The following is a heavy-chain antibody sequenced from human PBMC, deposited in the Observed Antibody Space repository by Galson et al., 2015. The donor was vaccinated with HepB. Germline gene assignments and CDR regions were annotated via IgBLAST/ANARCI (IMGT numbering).Heavy chain of an antibody. J-gene: IGHJ2*01. CDR2: INPSGGST. V-gene: IGHV1-46*01. D-gene: IGHD6-6*01. CDR3: ARGIAVRPHWYFDL. CDR1: GYTFTSYY. Sequence: SVKVSCKASGYTFTSYYMHWVRQAPGQGLEWMGIINPSGGSTSYAQKFQGRVTLTRDTSTNTLYMELSSLRSEDTAVFYCARGIAVRPHWYFDLWGRGTLVTVSS.